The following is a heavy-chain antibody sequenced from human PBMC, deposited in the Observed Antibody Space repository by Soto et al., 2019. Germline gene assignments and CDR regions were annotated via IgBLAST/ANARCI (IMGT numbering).Heavy chain of an antibody. CDR3: ARTARDSSGYSYYFDY. CDR1: GGSISSGGYS. J-gene: IGHJ4*02. D-gene: IGHD3-22*01. Sequence: PSETLSLTCAVSGGSISSGGYSWSWIRQPPGKGLEWIGYIYHSGSTYYNPSLKSRVIISVDRSKNQFSLKLSSVTAADTAVYYCARTARDSSGYSYYFDYWGQGTLVTVSS. CDR2: IYHSGST. V-gene: IGHV4-30-2*01.